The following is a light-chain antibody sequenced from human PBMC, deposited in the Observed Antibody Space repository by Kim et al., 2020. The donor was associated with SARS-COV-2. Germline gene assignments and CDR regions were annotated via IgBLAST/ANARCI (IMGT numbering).Light chain of an antibody. J-gene: IGKJ2*01. CDR2: AAS. Sequence: SVGDRVTITCRASQSISNHLNWYQQKPGKAPKLLIHAASSLHSGVPSRFSGSGSGTEFTLTITSLQPEDFATYYCQQSHSTPPDTFGQGTKVDIK. V-gene: IGKV1-39*01. CDR3: QQSHSTPPDT. CDR1: QSISNH.